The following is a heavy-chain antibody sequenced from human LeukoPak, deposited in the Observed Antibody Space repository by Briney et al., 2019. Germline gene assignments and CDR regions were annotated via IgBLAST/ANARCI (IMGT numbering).Heavy chain of an antibody. D-gene: IGHD4-23*01. Sequence: PGGSLRLSCAAYGFTFDDFGMHWVRQVPGKGLEWVALISADGGSTYYADSVKGRFTISRDNSKNSLYLQMNSLRTEDTALYYCAKDRPVVSYWGQGTLVTVSS. CDR1: GFTFDDFG. CDR3: AKDRPVVSY. J-gene: IGHJ4*02. V-gene: IGHV3-43*02. CDR2: ISADGGST.